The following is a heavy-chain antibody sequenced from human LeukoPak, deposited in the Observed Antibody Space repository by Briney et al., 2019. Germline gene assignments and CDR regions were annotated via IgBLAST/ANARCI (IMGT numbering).Heavy chain of an antibody. J-gene: IGHJ4*02. V-gene: IGHV3-30*04. D-gene: IGHD6-19*01. CDR1: GFTFSRYA. Sequence: GGSLTLPCAACGFTFSRYAIHWVRQTPGKGLESVAVISFDGSNEDYADSEKGRFTISRDNSKNTLYLQMSSLRPEDTAVYYCARDKHSSGWYCFDYWGQGTLVTVSS. CDR3: ARDKHSSGWYCFDY. CDR2: ISFDGSNE.